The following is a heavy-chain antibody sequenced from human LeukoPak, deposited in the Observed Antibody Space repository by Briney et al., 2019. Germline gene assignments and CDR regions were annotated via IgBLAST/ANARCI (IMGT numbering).Heavy chain of an antibody. D-gene: IGHD3-3*01. J-gene: IGHJ3*02. Sequence: PGGSLRLSCAASGFTFSSYSMNWVRQAPGKGLEWVSYISSSSSTIYYADSVKGRFTISRDNAKNSLYLQMNSLRAEDTAVYYCAKGPKYYDFWSGYSNNDAFDIWGQGTMVTVSS. CDR3: AKGPKYYDFWSGYSNNDAFDI. CDR1: GFTFSSYS. CDR2: ISSSSSTI. V-gene: IGHV3-48*01.